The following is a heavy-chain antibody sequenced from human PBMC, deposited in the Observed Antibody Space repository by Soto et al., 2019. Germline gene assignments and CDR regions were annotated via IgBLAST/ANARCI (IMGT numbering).Heavy chain of an antibody. V-gene: IGHV3-21*01. D-gene: IGHD1-7*01. Sequence: PGGSLRLSCAASGFTFSSYSMNWVRQAPGKGLEWVSSISSSSSYIYYADSVKGRFTISRDNAKNSLYLQMNSLRAEDTAVYYCARDLNWGANWYYLMALWAKGTTVTVSS. CDR2: ISSSSSYI. CDR3: ARDLNWGANWYYLMAL. CDR1: GFTFSSYS. J-gene: IGHJ6*04.